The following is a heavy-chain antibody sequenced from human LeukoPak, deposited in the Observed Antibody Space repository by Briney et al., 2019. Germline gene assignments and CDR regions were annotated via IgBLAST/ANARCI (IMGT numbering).Heavy chain of an antibody. CDR3: AGGPLQMGYYDSSGYSSFDY. CDR2: ISAYNGNT. Sequence: VASVKFSCKASGYTFTSYGISWVRQAPGQGLEWIGWISAYNGNTNYAQKLQGRVTMTTDTSTSTAYMELRSLRSDDPAVYYCAGGPLQMGYYDSSGYSSFDYWGQGTLVTVSS. CDR1: GYTFTSYG. D-gene: IGHD3-22*01. V-gene: IGHV1-18*01. J-gene: IGHJ4*02.